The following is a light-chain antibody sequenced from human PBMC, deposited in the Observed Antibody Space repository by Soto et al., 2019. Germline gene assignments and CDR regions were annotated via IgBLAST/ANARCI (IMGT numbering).Light chain of an antibody. Sequence: QSALAQPASVSGSPGQSITISCTGTSNDVGGYNYVSWYQQHPVKAPKLMIYDFNNRPSGVSNRFSGSKSGKTASLTISGLQAEDEADYYCSSYTSSSTLVFGGGTKLTVL. CDR1: SNDVGGYNY. V-gene: IGLV2-14*03. CDR2: DFN. J-gene: IGLJ2*01. CDR3: SSYTSSSTLV.